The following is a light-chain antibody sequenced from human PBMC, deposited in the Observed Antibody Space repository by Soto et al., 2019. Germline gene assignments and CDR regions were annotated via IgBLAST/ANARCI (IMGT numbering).Light chain of an antibody. CDR2: DAS. CDR3: QQYNSYLYT. V-gene: IGKV1-5*01. J-gene: IGKJ2*01. CDR1: QNISNW. Sequence: DIQMTQSPSTLSASVGDRATITCRASQNISNWLAWYQQKPGKAPRLLIYDASSLKSGVPSRFSGSGSGTEFTLTISSLQPDDFATYYCQQYNSYLYTFGQGTKVDIK.